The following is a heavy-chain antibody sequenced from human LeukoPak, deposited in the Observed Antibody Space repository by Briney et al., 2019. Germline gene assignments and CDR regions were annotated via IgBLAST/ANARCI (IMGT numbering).Heavy chain of an antibody. J-gene: IGHJ4*02. D-gene: IGHD6-13*01. CDR3: AKDIAGTIITDY. CDR1: GFTFSSYA. Sequence: GGSLRLSCAASGFTFSSYAMSWVRQAPGKGLEWVSGISGSGGGTYYADSVKVRFTTSRDNPKNTLYLQMNSLRAEDTAVYYCAKDIAGTIITDYWGQGTLVTVSS. V-gene: IGHV3-23*01. CDR2: ISGSGGGT.